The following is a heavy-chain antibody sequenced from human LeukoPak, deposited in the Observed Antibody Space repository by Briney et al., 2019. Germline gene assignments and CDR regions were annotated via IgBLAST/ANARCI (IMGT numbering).Heavy chain of an antibody. Sequence: PSEALSLTSTVSGGSISRGSYYWGWIRHPPGKGLGWIGSIYYSGSTYYNPSLKSRVTISVDTSKNQFSLKLSSVTAADTAVYYCARHGSGWYHFDYWGQGTPVTVSS. V-gene: IGHV4-39*01. CDR3: ARHGSGWYHFDY. CDR2: IYYSGST. D-gene: IGHD6-19*01. CDR1: GGSISRGSYY. J-gene: IGHJ4*02.